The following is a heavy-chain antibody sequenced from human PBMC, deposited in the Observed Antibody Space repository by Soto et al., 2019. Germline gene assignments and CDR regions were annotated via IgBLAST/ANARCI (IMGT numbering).Heavy chain of an antibody. CDR2: INGGGTSI. D-gene: IGHD4-17*01. CDR1: GFTVTNYE. CDR3: ARENYGDAFDS. V-gene: IGHV3-48*03. Sequence: GGSLRLSCAASGFTVTNYEMSWVRQAPGKGLEWASYINGGGTSIKYADSVKGRFTMSRDNARNSLYLQMNSLRDEDTAVYYCARENYGDAFDSWGQGTLVTVSS. J-gene: IGHJ4*02.